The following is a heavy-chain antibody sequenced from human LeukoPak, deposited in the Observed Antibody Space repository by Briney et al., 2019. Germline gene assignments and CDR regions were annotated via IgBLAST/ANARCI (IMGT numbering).Heavy chain of an antibody. J-gene: IGHJ3*02. Sequence: SETLSLTCAVSGGSISSSNWWSWVRQPPGKGLEWIGEIYHSGSTNYNPSLKSRVTISVDKSKNQFSLKLSSVTAADTAVYYCARWVWGSYGAFDIWGQGTMVTVSS. CDR3: ARWVWGSYGAFDI. CDR2: IYHSGST. V-gene: IGHV4-4*02. CDR1: GGSISSSNW. D-gene: IGHD3-16*01.